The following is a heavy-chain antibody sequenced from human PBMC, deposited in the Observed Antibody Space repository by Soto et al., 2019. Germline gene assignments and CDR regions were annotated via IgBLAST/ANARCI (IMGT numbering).Heavy chain of an antibody. D-gene: IGHD4-17*01. J-gene: IGHJ4*02. CDR3: ARDPSGDFSYYFDY. CDR2: IKQDGSEK. Sequence: PXQSLSLSCAASGFPLSSYCMSWVRQAPGKGLEWVANIKQDGSEKYYVDSVKGRFTISRDNAKNSLYLQMNSLRAEDTAVYYCARDPSGDFSYYFDYWGRGTLVTVPS. V-gene: IGHV3-7*03. CDR1: GFPLSSYC.